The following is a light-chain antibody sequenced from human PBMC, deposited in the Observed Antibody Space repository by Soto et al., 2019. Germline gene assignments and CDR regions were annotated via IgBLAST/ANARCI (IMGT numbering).Light chain of an antibody. V-gene: IGKV1-39*01. CDR2: AAS. CDR1: QSISTY. J-gene: IGKJ1*01. Sequence: DIQMTQSPSSLSASVGDRVTITCRASQSISTYLIWYQQKPGKAPTLLIYAASTLQSGVPSRFSGSGSGTDFNLTISSLNPEDFATYFCQQGYRIFQTFGQGTKVDIK. CDR3: QQGYRIFQT.